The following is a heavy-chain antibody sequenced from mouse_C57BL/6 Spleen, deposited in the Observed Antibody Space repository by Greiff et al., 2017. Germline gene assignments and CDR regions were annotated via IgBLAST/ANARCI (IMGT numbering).Heavy chain of an antibody. V-gene: IGHV7-3*01. Sequence: EVKLQESGGGLVQPGGSLSLSCAASGFTFTDYYMSWVRQPPGKALEWLGFIRNKANGYTTEYSASVKGRFTISRDNSQSIHYLQMNALRAEDSATYDCAKYMGSYYCDYWGQGTTRTVSS. CDR2: IRNKANGYTT. J-gene: IGHJ2*01. CDR1: GFTFTDYY. D-gene: IGHD1-1*02. CDR3: AKYMGSYYCDY.